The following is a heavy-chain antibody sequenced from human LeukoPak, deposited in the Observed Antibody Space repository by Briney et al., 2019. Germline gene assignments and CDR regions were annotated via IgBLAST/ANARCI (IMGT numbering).Heavy chain of an antibody. CDR1: GYSFTSYD. CDR3: ARMYCGGTSCYRDYFSHMDV. D-gene: IGHD2-2*02. CDR2: MNPNTGST. V-gene: IGHV1-8*01. Sequence: ASVTVSCKASGYSFTSYDINWVRQAPGQGHEWMGWMNPNTGSTGYAQKLQGRVTLARNISITTAYMELSRLGSEDTAVYYCARMYCGGTSCYRDYFSHMDVWGKGTTVAVSS. J-gene: IGHJ6*03.